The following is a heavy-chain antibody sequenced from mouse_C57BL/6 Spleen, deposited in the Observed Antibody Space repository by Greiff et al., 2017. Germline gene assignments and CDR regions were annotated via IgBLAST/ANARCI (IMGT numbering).Heavy chain of an antibody. V-gene: IGHV1-64*01. CDR2: IHPNSGST. D-gene: IGHD1-1*01. Sequence: QVQLQQSGAELVKPGASVKLSCKASGYTFTSYWMHWVKQRPGQGLEWIGMIHPNSGSTNYNEKFKGKATLTVDKSSSTAYMQLSSLTSEDSAVYYCARGLLLYYAKDYWGQGTSVTVSA. J-gene: IGHJ4*01. CDR3: ARGLLLYYAKDY. CDR1: GYTFTSYW.